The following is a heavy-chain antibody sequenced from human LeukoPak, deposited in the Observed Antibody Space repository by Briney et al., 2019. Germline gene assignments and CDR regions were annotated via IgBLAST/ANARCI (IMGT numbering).Heavy chain of an antibody. V-gene: IGHV4-39*01. CDR2: IYYSGNT. CDR3: ARPTGYTNSFHYFDN. D-gene: IGHD6-13*01. J-gene: IGHJ4*02. Sequence: SETLSLTCTVSGGSIGSSSYYWGWIRQPPGKGLEWIGNIYYSGNTYYNPSLKSRVTISADTSRNQFSLELRSVTAADTAVYYCARPTGYTNSFHYFDNWGQGTLVTVSS. CDR1: GGSIGSSSYY.